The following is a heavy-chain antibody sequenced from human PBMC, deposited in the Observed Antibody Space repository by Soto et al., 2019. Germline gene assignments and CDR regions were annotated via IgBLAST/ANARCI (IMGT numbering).Heavy chain of an antibody. J-gene: IGHJ4*02. Sequence: EVRLVESGGGLVQPGGSLRLSCAASGFTFSSYSMNWVRQAPGKGLEWVSYISSSSSTIYYADSVKGRFTISRDNAKNSLYLQMNSLRAEDTAVYYCARETMITFGAVWGQGTLVTVSS. CDR3: ARETMITFGAV. V-gene: IGHV3-48*01. CDR2: ISSSSSTI. D-gene: IGHD3-16*01. CDR1: GFTFSSYS.